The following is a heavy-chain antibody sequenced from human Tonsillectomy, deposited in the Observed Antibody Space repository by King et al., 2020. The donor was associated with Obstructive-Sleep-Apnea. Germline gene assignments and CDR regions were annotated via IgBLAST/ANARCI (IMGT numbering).Heavy chain of an antibody. D-gene: IGHD5-12*01. CDR3: ARGSGAADVNWFDP. V-gene: IGHV4-34*01. Sequence: VQLQQWGAGLLKPSETLSLTCAVYGGSFSDYYWSWIRQPPGKGLEWSGEINHSGSTNYNPSLKSRVTISVDMSKNHFSLKLTSLTAADTAVYYCARGSGAADVNWFDPWGQGALVTVSS. J-gene: IGHJ5*02. CDR2: INHSGST. CDR1: GGSFSDYY.